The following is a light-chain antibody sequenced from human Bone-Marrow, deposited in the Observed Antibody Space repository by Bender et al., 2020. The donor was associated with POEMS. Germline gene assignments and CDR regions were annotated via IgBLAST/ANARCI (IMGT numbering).Light chain of an antibody. CDR3: QSYDNSVSPRVV. Sequence: QSALTQPPSASGSPGHSVTISCTGTSRDVGGYKYVSWYQQHPDRAPKLMIYDVINRPSGVPDRFSASKSGTSASLTIAGLQAEDEADYYCQSYDNSVSPRVVFGGRTKLTVL. CDR1: SRDVGGYKY. J-gene: IGLJ2*01. CDR2: DVI. V-gene: IGLV2-8*01.